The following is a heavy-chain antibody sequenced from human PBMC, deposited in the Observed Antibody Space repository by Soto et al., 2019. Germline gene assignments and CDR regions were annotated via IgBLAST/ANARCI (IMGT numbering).Heavy chain of an antibody. CDR1: GFTFSIYA. V-gene: IGHV3-23*01. Sequence: GSMRLSCAAAGFTFSIYAMSWVLQAPWKGLEWVSAISGSGGSTYYADSVKGRFTISRDNSKNTLYLQMNSLRAEDTAVYYCAKSSGYCSGGSCYVNYWGQGTLVTVSS. CDR3: AKSSGYCSGGSCYVNY. CDR2: ISGSGGST. D-gene: IGHD2-15*01. J-gene: IGHJ4*02.